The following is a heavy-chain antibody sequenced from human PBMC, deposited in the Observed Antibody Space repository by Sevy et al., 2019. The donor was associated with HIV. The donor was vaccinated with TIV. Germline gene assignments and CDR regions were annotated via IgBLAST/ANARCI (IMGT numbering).Heavy chain of an antibody. J-gene: IGHJ4*02. Sequence: GGSLRLSCAASGFTFSNFAMHWVRQAPGKGLEWVAITSYDGSSNYYADSVKGRFTISRDNSKHTLYLQMNSLTVEDTAVYYCATDDRDNSGYHFTYWVQGTLVTVSS. CDR1: GFTFSNFA. D-gene: IGHD3-22*01. CDR2: TSYDGSSN. V-gene: IGHV3-30-3*01. CDR3: ATDDRDNSGYHFTY.